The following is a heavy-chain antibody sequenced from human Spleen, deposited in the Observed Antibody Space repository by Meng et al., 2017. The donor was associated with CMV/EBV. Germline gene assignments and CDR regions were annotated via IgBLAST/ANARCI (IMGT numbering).Heavy chain of an antibody. CDR2: ISGNGGSR. Sequence: GGSLRLSCAASGFTFSSHAMSWVRQAPGKGLEWVSAISGNGGSRYDAGSVKGRFNIARDNSENTLFPQMNSLRAEDTAVYYCAKEGPTPGTVFGVVFEGFDYWGQGALVTVSS. J-gene: IGHJ4*02. CDR3: AKEGPTPGTVFGVVFEGFDY. D-gene: IGHD3-3*01. CDR1: GFTFSSHA. V-gene: IGHV3-23*01.